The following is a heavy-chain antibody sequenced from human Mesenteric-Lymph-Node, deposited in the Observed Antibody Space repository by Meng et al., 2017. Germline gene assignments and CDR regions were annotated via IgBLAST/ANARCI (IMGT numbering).Heavy chain of an antibody. CDR3: ARSLTYLNGAFDI. CDR1: GYTFTSYD. Sequence: ASVKVSCKASGYTFTSYDINWVRQATGQGLEWMGWMNTNSGNTGYAQKFQGRVTMTRNTSISTAYMELSSLRSEDTAVYYCARSLTYLNGAFDIWGQGTMVTVSS. V-gene: IGHV1-8*01. D-gene: IGHD3-16*01. J-gene: IGHJ3*02. CDR2: MNTNSGNT.